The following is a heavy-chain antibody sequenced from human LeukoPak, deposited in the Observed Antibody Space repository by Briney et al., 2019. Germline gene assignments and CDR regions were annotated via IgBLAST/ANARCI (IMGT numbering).Heavy chain of an antibody. J-gene: IGHJ4*02. V-gene: IGHV5-51*01. CDR3: ARFGGFSAEEYYFDY. Sequence: GESLKISCKGSGSSFITYWIGWVGQMPGKGLEWMGIIYPGDSDTRYSPSFQGQVTISADKSISTAYLQWSNLKTSDTAMYYCARFGGFSAEEYYFDYWGQGTLVTVSS. D-gene: IGHD3-10*01. CDR2: IYPGDSDT. CDR1: GSSFITYW.